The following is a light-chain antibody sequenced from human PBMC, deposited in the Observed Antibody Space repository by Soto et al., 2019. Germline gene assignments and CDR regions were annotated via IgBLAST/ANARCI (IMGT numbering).Light chain of an antibody. Sequence: QSALTQPASISGSPGQSSTISCTGTNSDVGCYNYVSWYQQYPGKAPKLMIYDVDNRPSGVSYRFSGSKSGKTASLTISGLQAEDEADYYCSSYTPSSTVVFGGGTKLTVL. V-gene: IGLV2-14*01. CDR1: NSDVGCYNY. CDR2: DVD. J-gene: IGLJ2*01. CDR3: SSYTPSSTVV.